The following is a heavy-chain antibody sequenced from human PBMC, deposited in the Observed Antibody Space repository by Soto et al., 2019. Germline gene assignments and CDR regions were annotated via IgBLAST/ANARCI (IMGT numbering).Heavy chain of an antibody. V-gene: IGHV3-23*01. CDR3: ANHLLAGVAGGVVTFPFDS. Sequence: EVHLLESGGGLVQPGGSLRLSCAASGFTFSSHSMSWVRQAPGKGLEWVSAMSGSGVYIYYADSVKGRFTISRDNSKNTLYLQMNSLRAEDTAVYYCANHLLAGVAGGVVTFPFDSWGQGTLVTVSS. CDR2: MSGSGVYI. D-gene: IGHD2-21*02. CDR1: GFTFSSHS. J-gene: IGHJ5*01.